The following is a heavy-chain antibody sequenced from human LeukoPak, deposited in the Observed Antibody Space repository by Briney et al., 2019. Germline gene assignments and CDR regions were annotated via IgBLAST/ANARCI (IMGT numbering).Heavy chain of an antibody. J-gene: IGHJ6*03. CDR1: GGSMSSYY. CDR3: AREHYYDSSGYAYMDV. Sequence: PSETLSLTCTVSGGSMSSYYWSWIRQPPGKGLEWIGYIYYSGSTNYNPSLKSRVTISVDTSKNQFSLKLSSVTAADTAVYYCAREHYYDSSGYAYMDVWGKGTTVTISS. CDR2: IYYSGST. D-gene: IGHD3-22*01. V-gene: IGHV4-59*01.